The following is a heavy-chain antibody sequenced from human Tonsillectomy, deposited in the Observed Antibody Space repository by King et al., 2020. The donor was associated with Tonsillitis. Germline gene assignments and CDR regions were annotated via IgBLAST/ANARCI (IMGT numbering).Heavy chain of an antibody. CDR1: GFSFRTYG. CDR2: VRYDGNGK. J-gene: IGHJ2*01. Sequence: VQLVESGGGVVQPGGSLRLSCAASGFSFRTYGMHWVRQDPGKGLEWVAFVRYDGNGKSYADSVKGRFTISRDNAKNTLFLQMNSLGAEATVVYFCAKGGGETGVFWSSDIWGRGPLFTVSS. D-gene: IGHD7-27*01. CDR3: AKGGGETGVFWSSDI. V-gene: IGHV3-30*02.